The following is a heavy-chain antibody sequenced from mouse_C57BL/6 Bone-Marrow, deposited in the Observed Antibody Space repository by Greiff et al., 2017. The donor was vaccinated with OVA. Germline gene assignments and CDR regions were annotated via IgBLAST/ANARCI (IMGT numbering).Heavy chain of an antibody. CDR3: ARGGMVTTFWYFDV. CDR1: GFTFSSYA. Sequence: DVKLQESGGGLVKPGGSLKLSCAASGFTFSSYAMSWVRQTPEKRLEWVATISDGGSYTYYPDNVKGRFTISRDNAKNNLYLQMSHLKSEDTAMYYCARGGMVTTFWYFDVWGTGTTVTVSS. J-gene: IGHJ1*03. V-gene: IGHV5-4*03. CDR2: ISDGGSYT. D-gene: IGHD2-2*01.